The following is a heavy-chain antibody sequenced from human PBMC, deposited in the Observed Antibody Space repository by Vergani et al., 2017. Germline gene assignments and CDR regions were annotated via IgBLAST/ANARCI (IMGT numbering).Heavy chain of an antibody. CDR2: ISAYNGNT. CDR3: ARDIRDPSLTLLGY. J-gene: IGHJ4*02. D-gene: IGHD2-2*01. Sequence: QVQLVQSGAEVKKPGASVKVSCKASGYTFTSYGISWVRQAPGQGLEWMGWISAYNGNTNYAQKLQGRVTMTTDTSTSTAYMELRSLGSGDTAVYYCARDIRDPSLTLLGYWGQGTLVTVSS. V-gene: IGHV1-18*01. CDR1: GYTFTSYG.